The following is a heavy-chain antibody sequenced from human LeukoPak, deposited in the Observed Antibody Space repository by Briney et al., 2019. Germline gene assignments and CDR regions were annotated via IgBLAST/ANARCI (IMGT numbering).Heavy chain of an antibody. CDR2: ISAYNGNT. D-gene: IGHD6-19*01. CDR3: ARVSSGWYKYYFDY. V-gene: IGHV1-18*01. CDR1: GCTFTSYG. Sequence: ASVKVSCKASGCTFTSYGISWVRQAPGQGLEWMGWISAYNGNTNYAQKLQGRVTMTTDTSTSTAYMELRSLRSDDTAVYYCARVSSGWYKYYFDYWGQGTLVTVSS. J-gene: IGHJ4*02.